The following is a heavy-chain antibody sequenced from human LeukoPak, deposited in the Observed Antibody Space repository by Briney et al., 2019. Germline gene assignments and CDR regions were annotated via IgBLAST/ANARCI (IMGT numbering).Heavy chain of an antibody. CDR1: GGSFSGYY. CDR2: INHSGST. D-gene: IGHD3-3*01. CDR3: ASGRLERITIFVVVIRPATYYFDY. J-gene: IGHJ4*02. V-gene: IGHV4-34*01. Sequence: ASETLSLTCAVYGGSFSGYYWSWIRQPPGKGLEWIGEINHSGSTNYNPSLKSRVTISVDTSKNQFSLKLSSVTAADTAVYYCASGRLERITIFVVVIRPATYYFDYWGQGTLVTVSS.